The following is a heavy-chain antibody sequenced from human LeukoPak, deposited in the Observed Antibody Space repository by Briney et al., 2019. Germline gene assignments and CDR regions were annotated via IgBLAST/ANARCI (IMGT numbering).Heavy chain of an antibody. CDR1: GFTLSSYW. CDR3: ARDRRSGSFFDY. CDR2: IKQDGSEK. J-gene: IGHJ4*02. Sequence: GGSLRLSCAASGFTLSSYWMSWVRQAPGKGLEWVANIKQDGSEKYYVDSVKGRFTNSRDNAKNSLYLQMNSLRAEDTAVYYCARDRRSGSFFDYWAQGTLVTVSS. D-gene: IGHD1-26*01. V-gene: IGHV3-7*05.